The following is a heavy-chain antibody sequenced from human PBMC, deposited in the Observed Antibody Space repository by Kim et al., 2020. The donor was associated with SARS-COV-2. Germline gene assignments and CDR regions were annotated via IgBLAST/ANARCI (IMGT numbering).Heavy chain of an antibody. CDR1: GFTFSSYA. V-gene: IGHV3-23*01. Sequence: GGSLRLSCAASGFTFSSYAMRWVRQAPGKGLEWVSAISGGGGSTYYADSVKGRFTISRDNSKNTLYLQMNSLRDEDTAVYYCSKDFCSTSCYSFVYWGQGTLVTVSA. D-gene: IGHD2-2*01. CDR3: SKDFCSTSCYSFVY. CDR2: ISGGGGST. J-gene: IGHJ4*02.